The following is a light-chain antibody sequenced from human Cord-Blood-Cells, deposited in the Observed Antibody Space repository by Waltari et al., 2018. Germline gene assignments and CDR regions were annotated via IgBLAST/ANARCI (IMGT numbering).Light chain of an antibody. CDR1: QSVLYSSNNKNY. V-gene: IGKV4-1*01. CDR2: WAS. Sequence: DIVMTQSPDSLAVSLGERATINCKSSQSVLYSSNNKNYLAWYQQKPGQPPKLLIYWASTREAVVPDRFSGSGSGTDFTLTISSLQAEDVAGYYCQQYYSTPYTFGQGTKLEIK. J-gene: IGKJ2*01. CDR3: QQYYSTPYT.